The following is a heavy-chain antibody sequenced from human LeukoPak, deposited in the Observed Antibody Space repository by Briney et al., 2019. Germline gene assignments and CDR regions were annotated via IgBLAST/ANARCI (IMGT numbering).Heavy chain of an antibody. CDR3: ARRAGWRPTGAFDI. Sequence: SETLSLTCTVSGGSVSSGDYYWSWIRQLPGKGLEWIGYIYYSGSTYYNPSLKSRLTISVDTSKNQFSLKLSSVTAADTAAYYCARRAGWRPTGAFDIWGQGTMVTVSS. J-gene: IGHJ3*02. CDR1: GGSVSSGDYY. CDR2: IYYSGST. V-gene: IGHV4-31*03. D-gene: IGHD3-3*01.